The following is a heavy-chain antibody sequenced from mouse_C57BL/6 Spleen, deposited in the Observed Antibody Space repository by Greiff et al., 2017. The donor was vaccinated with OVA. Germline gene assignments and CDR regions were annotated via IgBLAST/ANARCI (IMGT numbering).Heavy chain of an antibody. J-gene: IGHJ2*01. CDR1: GYSITSGYY. Sequence: VQLKQSGPGLVKPSQSLSLTCSVTGYSITSGYYWNWIRQFPGNKLEWMGYISYDGSNNYNPSLKNRISITRETSKNQFFLKLNSVTTEDTATYYCARGGTTVALDYWGQGTTLTVSS. V-gene: IGHV3-6*01. CDR3: ARGGTTVALDY. CDR2: ISYDGSN. D-gene: IGHD1-1*01.